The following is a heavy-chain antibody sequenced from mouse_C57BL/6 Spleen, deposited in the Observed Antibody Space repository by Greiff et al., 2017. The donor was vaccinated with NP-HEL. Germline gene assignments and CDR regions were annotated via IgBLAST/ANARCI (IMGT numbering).Heavy chain of an antibody. CDR3: ARRTSGTKYFDY. V-gene: IGHV1-18*01. CDR2: INPNNGGT. Sequence: VQLQQSGPELVKPGASVKIPCKASGYTFTDYNMDWVKQSHGKSLEWIGDINPNNGGTIYNQKFKGKATLTVDKSSSTAYMELRSLTSEDTAVYYCARRTSGTKYFDYWGQGTTLTVSS. J-gene: IGHJ2*01. CDR1: GYTFTDYN. D-gene: IGHD4-1*01.